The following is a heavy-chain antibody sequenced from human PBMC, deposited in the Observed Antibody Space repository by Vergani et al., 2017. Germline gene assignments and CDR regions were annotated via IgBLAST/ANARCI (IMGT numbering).Heavy chain of an antibody. Sequence: QVQLVESGGGVVQPGRSLRLSCAASGFTFSSYAMHWVRQAPGKGLEWVAVISYDGSNKYYADSVKGRFTISRDNSKNTLYLQMNSLRAEDTAVYYCARDQLTIFGAVEYYMDVWGKGTTVTVSS. CDR1: GFTFSSYA. D-gene: IGHD3-3*01. CDR2: ISYDGSNK. CDR3: ARDQLTIFGAVEYYMDV. J-gene: IGHJ6*03. V-gene: IGHV3-30-3*01.